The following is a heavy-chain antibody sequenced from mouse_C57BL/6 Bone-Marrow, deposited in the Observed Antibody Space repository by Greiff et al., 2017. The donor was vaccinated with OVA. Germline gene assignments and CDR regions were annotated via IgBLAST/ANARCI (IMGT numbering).Heavy chain of an antibody. D-gene: IGHD1-1*01. CDR1: GFSIKDDY. V-gene: IGHV14-4*01. J-gene: IGHJ1*03. CDR3: TTVGGSSYWYFDV. CDR2: IDPENGDT. Sequence: VHVKQSGAELVRPGASVKLSCTASGFSIKDDYMHWVKQRPEQGLEWIGWIDPENGDTEYASKFQGKATITADTSSNTAYLQLSSLTSEDTAVYYCTTVGGSSYWYFDVWGTGTTVTVSS.